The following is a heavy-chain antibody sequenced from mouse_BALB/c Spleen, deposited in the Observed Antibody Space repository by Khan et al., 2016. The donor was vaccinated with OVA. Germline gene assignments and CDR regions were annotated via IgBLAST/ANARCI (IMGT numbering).Heavy chain of an antibody. J-gene: IGHJ2*01. D-gene: IGHD2-3*01. CDR1: GFTFSGFG. V-gene: IGHV5-17*02. Sequence: EVELVESGGGLVQPGGSRKLSCAASGFTFSGFGMHWVRQAPEKGLEWVAFISSDSNTIYYADTVKGRFTIPRDTPKNTLFLQMTSLRSEDTAMXFCARTGYYYFDYWGQGTTLTVSS. CDR3: ARTGYYYFDY. CDR2: ISSDSNTI.